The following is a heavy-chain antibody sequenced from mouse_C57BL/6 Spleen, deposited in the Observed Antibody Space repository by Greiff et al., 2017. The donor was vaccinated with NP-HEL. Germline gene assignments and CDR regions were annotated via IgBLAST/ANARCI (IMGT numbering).Heavy chain of an antibody. V-gene: IGHV3-6*01. J-gene: IGHJ3*01. CDR2: ISYDGSN. CDR3: ARGSLVY. Sequence: VQLQQSGPGLVKPSQSLSLTCSVTGYSITSGYYWNWIRQFPGNKLEWMGYISYDGSNNYNPSLKNRISITRDTSKNQFFLKLNSVTTEDTATYYCARGSLVYWGQGTLVTVSA. CDR1: GYSITSGYY.